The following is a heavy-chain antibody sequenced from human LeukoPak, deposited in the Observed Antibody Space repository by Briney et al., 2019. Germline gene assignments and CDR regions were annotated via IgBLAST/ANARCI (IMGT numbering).Heavy chain of an antibody. CDR3: ARGGSYYNGMEN. CDR1: GFTLSDYW. D-gene: IGHD3-10*01. Sequence: GGSLRLSCAASGFTLSDYWMHWVRQAPGKGLVWVSRISTDGSSTTNADSVKGRFTISRDNAKNMVYLQMNSLRAEDTAVYYCARGGSYYNGMENWGQGTLVTVSS. V-gene: IGHV3-74*01. CDR2: ISTDGSST. J-gene: IGHJ4*02.